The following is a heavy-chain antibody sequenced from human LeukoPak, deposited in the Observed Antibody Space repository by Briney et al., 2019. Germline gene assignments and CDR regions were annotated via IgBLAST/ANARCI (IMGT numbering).Heavy chain of an antibody. V-gene: IGHV3-48*03. J-gene: IGHJ6*03. CDR1: GFTFSNYE. CDR3: AKEGYSRGYYSYYYMDV. Sequence: GGSLRLSCAASGFTFSNYEMNWIRQAPGKGLEWISYISNSGNTKYYADSVKGRFTISRDNSKNTLYVQMNSLRAEDTAVYYCAKEGYSRGYYSYYYMDVWGKGTTVTVSS. D-gene: IGHD6-13*01. CDR2: ISNSGNTK.